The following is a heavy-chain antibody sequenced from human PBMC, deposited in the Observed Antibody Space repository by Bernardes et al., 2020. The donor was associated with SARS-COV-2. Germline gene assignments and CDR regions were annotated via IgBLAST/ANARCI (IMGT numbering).Heavy chain of an antibody. CDR2: IYYSGST. CDR3: ARATEGYSSSWYLDY. J-gene: IGHJ4*02. V-gene: IGHV4-59*01. D-gene: IGHD6-13*01. Sequence: ETLSRTCTVSGGSFSSYYWSWIRQPPGKGLEWIGYIYYSGSTNYNPSLKIRVTISVDTSKNQFSLKLSSVTAADTAVYYCARATEGYSSSWYLDYWGQGTLVTVSS. CDR1: GGSFSSYY.